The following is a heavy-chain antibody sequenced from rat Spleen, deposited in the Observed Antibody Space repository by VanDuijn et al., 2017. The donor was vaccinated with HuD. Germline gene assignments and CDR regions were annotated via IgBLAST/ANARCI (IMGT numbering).Heavy chain of an antibody. J-gene: IGHJ2*01. CDR2: ISTDGGNT. CDR1: GFTFSSYW. D-gene: IGHD4-6*01. V-gene: IGHV5-58*01. Sequence: EVQLVETGGGLVQPGRSLKLSCVASGFTFSSYWMYWIRQAPGKGLEWVSSISTDGGNTYYPDSVKGRFTISRDDARNTLYLQMNSLRSEDTATYYCTREFWAPDYWGQGVMVTVSS. CDR3: TREFWAPDY.